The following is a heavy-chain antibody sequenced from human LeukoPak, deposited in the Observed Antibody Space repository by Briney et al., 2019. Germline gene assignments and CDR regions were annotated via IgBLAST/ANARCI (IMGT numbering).Heavy chain of an antibody. CDR2: IYHSGST. J-gene: IGHJ5*02. CDR3: ARDSGYSQGGHWFDP. Sequence: SETLSLTCTVSGYSISSGYYWGWIQQPPGKGLEWIGSIYHSGSTYYNPSLKSRVTISVDTSKNQFSLKLSSVTAADAAVYYCARDSGYSQGGHWFDPWGQGTLVTVSS. D-gene: IGHD6-13*01. V-gene: IGHV4-38-2*02. CDR1: GYSISSGYY.